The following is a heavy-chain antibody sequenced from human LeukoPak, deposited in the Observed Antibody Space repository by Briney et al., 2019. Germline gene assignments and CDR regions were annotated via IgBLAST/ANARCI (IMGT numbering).Heavy chain of an antibody. CDR1: RFPPRKDA. CDR3: AKEEAPYFGY. J-gene: IGHJ4*02. Sequence: GGSLRLSSVGSRFPPRKDAMSWVRQALGKGLEWVSGISGSGGSKYYADSVKGRFTISRDNSKNTLYLQMNSLRAEDTAVYYCAKEEAPYFGYWGQGTLVTVSS. CDR2: ISGSGGSK. V-gene: IGHV3-23*01.